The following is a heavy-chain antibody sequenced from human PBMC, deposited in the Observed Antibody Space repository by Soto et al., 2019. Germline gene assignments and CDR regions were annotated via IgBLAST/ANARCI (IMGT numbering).Heavy chain of an antibody. CDR3: AVLRFLEWTPGIYGMDV. Sequence: GGSLRLSCAASGFTFSSYAMHWVRQAPGKGLEWVAVISYDGSNKYYADSVKGRFTISRDNSKNTLYLQMNSLRAEDTAVYYCAVLRFLEWTPGIYGMDVWGQGTTVTV. D-gene: IGHD3-3*01. V-gene: IGHV3-30-3*01. CDR1: GFTFSSYA. CDR2: ISYDGSNK. J-gene: IGHJ6*02.